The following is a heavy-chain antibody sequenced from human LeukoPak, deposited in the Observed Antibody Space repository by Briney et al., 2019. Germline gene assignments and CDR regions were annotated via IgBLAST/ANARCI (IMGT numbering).Heavy chain of an antibody. CDR3: ARGCVVRGKRSKEYFQH. CDR2: INHSGST. J-gene: IGHJ1*01. D-gene: IGHD3-10*01. CDR1: GGSFSGYY. Sequence: SETLSLTCAVYGGSFSGYYWSWIRQPPGKGLEWIGEINHSGSTNYNPSLKSRVTISVDTSKNQFSLKLSSVTAADTAVYCCARGCVVRGKRSKEYFQHWGQGTLVTVSS. V-gene: IGHV4-34*01.